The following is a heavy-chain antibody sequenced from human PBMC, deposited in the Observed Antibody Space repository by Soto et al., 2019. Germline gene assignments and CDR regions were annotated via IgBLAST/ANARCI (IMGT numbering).Heavy chain of an antibody. CDR1: GYTFTSYD. V-gene: IGHV1-8*01. CDR2: MNPNSGNT. CDR3: ARERTAAGTGWFDP. Sequence: QVQLVQSGAEVKKSGASVKVSCKASGYTFTSYDINWVRQATGQGLEWMGWMNPNSGNTGYAQKCQGRVTMXXXTXXSTVYMELSSLRYEDTAVYYCARERTAAGTGWFDPWGQGTLVTVSP. J-gene: IGHJ5*02. D-gene: IGHD6-13*01.